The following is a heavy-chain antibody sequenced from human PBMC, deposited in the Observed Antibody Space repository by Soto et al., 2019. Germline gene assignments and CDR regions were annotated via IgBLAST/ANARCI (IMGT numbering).Heavy chain of an antibody. Sequence: PSETLSLTCTVSGGSISSSSYYWGWIRQPPGKGLEWIGTIYYSGTTYFNPSLKSRVTISVDTSKNQFSLKLSSVTAADTAVYYCARLYYYDSSGYYPTLPFDPWSQGTLVTVSS. D-gene: IGHD3-22*01. CDR2: IYYSGTT. CDR3: ARLYYYDSSGYYPTLPFDP. J-gene: IGHJ5*02. CDR1: GGSISSSSYY. V-gene: IGHV4-39*01.